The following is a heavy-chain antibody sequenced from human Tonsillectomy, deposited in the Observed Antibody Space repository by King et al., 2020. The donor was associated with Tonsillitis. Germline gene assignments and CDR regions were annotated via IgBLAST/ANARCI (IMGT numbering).Heavy chain of an antibody. V-gene: IGHV1-2*02. D-gene: IGHD2-15*01. CDR3: ARDPAGYFISGCPTGAFDI. Sequence: HVQLVESGAEVKKPGTSVKVSCKASGYTFTDYFMHWVRQAPGQGLEWMGWINPNTDGTVYAQKFQGRVTMTRDTSISAAYMELSRLSSDDTAVYYCARDPAGYFISGCPTGAFDIWGLGTLVTVSS. J-gene: IGHJ3*02. CDR2: INPNTDGT. CDR1: GYTFTDYF.